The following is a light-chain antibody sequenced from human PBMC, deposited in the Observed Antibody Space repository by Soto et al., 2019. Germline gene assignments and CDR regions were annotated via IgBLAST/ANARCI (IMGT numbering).Light chain of an antibody. J-gene: IGLJ1*01. CDR3: SSYTSSSTYV. Sequence: QPVLTRPGSVSGSPGQSITISCTGTSSDVGGYNYVSWYQQHPGKAPKLMIYDVSNRPSGVSNRFSGSKSGNTASLTISGLQAEDEADYYCSSYTSSSTYVFGTGTKVTVL. V-gene: IGLV2-14*01. CDR2: DVS. CDR1: SSDVGGYNY.